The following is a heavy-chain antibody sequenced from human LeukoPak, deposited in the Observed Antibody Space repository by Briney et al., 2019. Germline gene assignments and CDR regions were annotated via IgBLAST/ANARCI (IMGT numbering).Heavy chain of an antibody. V-gene: IGHV1-69*05. Sequence: SVKVSCKPSGGTFTTYAISVLGQAPGQGHEWMGGIIPIFGTANYAQKFQGRVTITTDESTSTAYMELSSLRSEDTAVYYCASTMGLVQGRSPFGDRGTGALVTVSS. CDR2: IIPIFGTA. CDR1: GGTFTTYA. J-gene: IGHJ4*02. CDR3: ASTMGLVQGRSPFGD. D-gene: IGHD3-10*01.